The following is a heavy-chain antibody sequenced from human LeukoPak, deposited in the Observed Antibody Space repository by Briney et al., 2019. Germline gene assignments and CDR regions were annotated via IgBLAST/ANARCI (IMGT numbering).Heavy chain of an antibody. V-gene: IGHV3-23*01. CDR1: GFTFSNYA. CDR3: TRLFAGNWFDP. Sequence: GGSLRLSCAASGFTFSNYAMSWVRQAPGKGPEWVSAIHGGGGNTYYADSVKGRFTISRDNSRNTLYLQMDSLRVEDTAVYYCTRLFAGNWFDPWGQGTLVTVSS. CDR2: IHGGGGNT. J-gene: IGHJ5*02.